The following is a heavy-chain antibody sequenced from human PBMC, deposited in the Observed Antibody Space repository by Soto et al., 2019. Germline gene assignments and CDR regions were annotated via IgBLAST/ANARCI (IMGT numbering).Heavy chain of an antibody. D-gene: IGHD3-10*01. CDR3: ARDQKGSYYINDAFDI. J-gene: IGHJ3*02. CDR1: GGSISSSNW. CDR2: IYHSGST. Sequence: SETLSLTCAVSGGSISSSNWWSWVRQPPGKGLEWIGEIYHSGSTNYNPSVKSRVTISVDKSKNQFSLKLSSVTAADTALYYCARDQKGSYYINDAFDIWGQGTMVTVSS. V-gene: IGHV4-4*02.